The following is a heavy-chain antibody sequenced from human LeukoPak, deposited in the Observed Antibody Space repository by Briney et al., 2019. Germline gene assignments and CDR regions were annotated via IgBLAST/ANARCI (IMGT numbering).Heavy chain of an antibody. CDR3: ARDRAAGIAAD. V-gene: IGHV1-18*01. D-gene: IGHD6-13*01. CDR1: GYTFINYN. J-gene: IGHJ4*02. Sequence: ASVQVSCKASGYTFINYNLSWVRQAPGQGLEWMGWISGYNGNTNYAQKFQGRVTMTTDTSTSTAYMELRSLGSDDTAIYYCARDRAAGIAADWGQGTLVTVSS. CDR2: ISGYNGNT.